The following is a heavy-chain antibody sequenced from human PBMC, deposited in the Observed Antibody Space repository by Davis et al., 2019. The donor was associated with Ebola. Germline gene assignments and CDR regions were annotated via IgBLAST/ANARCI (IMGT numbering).Heavy chain of an antibody. Sequence: GESLKISCKGSGYSFTSYWIGWVRQMPGKGLEWMGIIYPGDSDTRYSPSFQGHVTISADKSISTAYLQWSSLKASDTAMYYCARHLKYDFWSGYWDYYYGMDVWGQGTTVTVSS. CDR2: IYPGDSDT. CDR1: GYSFTSYW. V-gene: IGHV5-51*01. CDR3: ARHLKYDFWSGYWDYYYGMDV. J-gene: IGHJ6*02. D-gene: IGHD3-3*01.